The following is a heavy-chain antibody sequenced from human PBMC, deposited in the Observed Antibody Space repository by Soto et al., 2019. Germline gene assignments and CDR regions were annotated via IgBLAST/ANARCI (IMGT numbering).Heavy chain of an antibody. Sequence: ASVKVSCKASGYTFTSYAMHWVRQAPGQRLEWMGWINAGNGNTKYSQKFQGRVTITRDTSASTAYMELSSLRSEDTAVYYCAREARYYYDSSGYSQRYYYYGMDVRGQGTTVTVSS. CDR3: AREARYYYDSSGYSQRYYYYGMDV. CDR2: INAGNGNT. J-gene: IGHJ6*02. D-gene: IGHD3-22*01. CDR1: GYTFTSYA. V-gene: IGHV1-3*01.